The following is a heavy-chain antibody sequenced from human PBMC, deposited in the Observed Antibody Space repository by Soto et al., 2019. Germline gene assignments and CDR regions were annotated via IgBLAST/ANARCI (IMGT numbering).Heavy chain of an antibody. Sequence: GGSLRLSCAASGFTFSSYAMSWVRQAPGKGLEWVSAISGSGGSTYYADSVKGRFTISRDNSKNTLYLQMNSLRAEDTAVYYCAKDSDSSGKHFYYFDYWGQGTLVTVSS. CDR1: GFTFSSYA. J-gene: IGHJ4*02. V-gene: IGHV3-23*01. CDR3: AKDSDSSGKHFYYFDY. CDR2: ISGSGGST. D-gene: IGHD3-22*01.